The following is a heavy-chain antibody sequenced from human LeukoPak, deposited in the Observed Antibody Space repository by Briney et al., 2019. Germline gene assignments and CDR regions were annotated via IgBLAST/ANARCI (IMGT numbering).Heavy chain of an antibody. Sequence: ASVKVSCKASGYTFTGYYIHWVRQAPGQELEWIGWINPNSGGTNYAQKFQGRVTMTRDKSISTAYMDLSSLTSDDTAVYYCARVGAMVLWGQGTHVTVSS. D-gene: IGHD5-18*01. CDR1: GYTFTGYY. CDR3: ARVGAMVL. J-gene: IGHJ4*02. V-gene: IGHV1-2*02. CDR2: INPNSGGT.